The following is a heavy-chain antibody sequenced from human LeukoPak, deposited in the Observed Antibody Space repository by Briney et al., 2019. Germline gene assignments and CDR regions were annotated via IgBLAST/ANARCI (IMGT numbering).Heavy chain of an antibody. CDR3: AKPLPYYYDSSGYAFDY. J-gene: IGHJ4*02. CDR1: GFTVNKNQ. D-gene: IGHD3-22*01. V-gene: IGHV3-53*01. Sequence: GGSLRLSCAASGFTVNKNQMIWVRQAPGKGLEWVSMIYSGGSTYYSDSVKGRFSVSRDNSKNTLYLQMNSLRAEDTAVYYCAKPLPYYYDSSGYAFDYWGQGTLVTVSS. CDR2: IYSGGST.